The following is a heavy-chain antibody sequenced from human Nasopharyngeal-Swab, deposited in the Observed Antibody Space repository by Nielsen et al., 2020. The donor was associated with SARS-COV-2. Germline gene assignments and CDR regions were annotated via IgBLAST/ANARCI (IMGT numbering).Heavy chain of an antibody. J-gene: IGHJ6*02. V-gene: IGHV3-21*01. CDR3: ARGTVFGVANGMDV. D-gene: IGHD3-3*01. CDR2: IGRYGTDI. Sequence: GGSLRLSCAASGFTFRDYSMNWVRQAPGKGLEWVSSIGRYGTDIFHADSVKGRFSVFRDAANKSIYLQMRSLRAEDTAVDYCARGTVFGVANGMDVWGQGTTVTVSS. CDR1: GFTFRDYS.